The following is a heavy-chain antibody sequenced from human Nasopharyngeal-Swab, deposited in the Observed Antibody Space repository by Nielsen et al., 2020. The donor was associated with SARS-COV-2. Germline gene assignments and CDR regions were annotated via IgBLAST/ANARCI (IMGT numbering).Heavy chain of an antibody. V-gene: IGHV3-23*01. J-gene: IGHJ4*02. CDR1: GFTFSSYA. CDR2: ISGSGGST. D-gene: IGHD4-23*01. CDR3: AKDLGVESPLWFDY. Sequence: GGSLRLSCTASGFTFSSYAMSWVRQAPGKGLEWVSEISGSGGSTHYAESVKGRFTISRDNSKNTLYLQMSSLRAEDTAIYYCAKDLGVESPLWFDYWGQGTLLTVSS.